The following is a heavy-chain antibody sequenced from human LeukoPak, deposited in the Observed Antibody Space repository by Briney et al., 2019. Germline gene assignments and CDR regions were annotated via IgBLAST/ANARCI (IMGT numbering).Heavy chain of an antibody. J-gene: IGHJ3*02. D-gene: IGHD3-3*02. Sequence: PGGSLRLSCEASGFTFTKFWMSWVRQAPGKGLEWVANIKQDGSETYYVDSLKGRFIISRDNAKNSLYLQVNSLRAEDTAVYYCARGHSFDICGQGTMVTVSS. CDR3: ARGHSFDI. CDR2: IKQDGSET. V-gene: IGHV3-7*01. CDR1: GFTFTKFW.